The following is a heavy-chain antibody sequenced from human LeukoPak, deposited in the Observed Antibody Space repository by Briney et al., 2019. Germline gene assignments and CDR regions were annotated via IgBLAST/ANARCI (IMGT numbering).Heavy chain of an antibody. CDR1: GGSFSGYY. J-gene: IGHJ4*02. V-gene: IGHV4-34*01. CDR2: INHSGST. D-gene: IGHD6-19*01. Sequence: PSETLSLTCAVYGGSFSGYYWSWIRQPPGKGLEWIGEINHSGSTNYNPSLKSRVTISVDTSKNQFSLKLSSVTAADTAVYYCARGLIGGYSSGWYNDWGQGTLVTVSS. CDR3: ARGLIGGYSSGWYND.